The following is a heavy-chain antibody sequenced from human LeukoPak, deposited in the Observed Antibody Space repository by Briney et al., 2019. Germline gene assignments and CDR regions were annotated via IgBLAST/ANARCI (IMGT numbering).Heavy chain of an antibody. Sequence: SETLSLTCTVSGGSISSGGYYWSWIRQHPGKGLEWIGYIYYSGSTYYNPSLKSRVTISVDTSKNQFSLKLSSVTAADTAVYHCAASGGDCYWFDPWGQGTLVTVSS. V-gene: IGHV4-31*03. CDR2: IYYSGST. CDR1: GGSISSGGYY. CDR3: AASGGDCYWFDP. J-gene: IGHJ5*02. D-gene: IGHD2-21*02.